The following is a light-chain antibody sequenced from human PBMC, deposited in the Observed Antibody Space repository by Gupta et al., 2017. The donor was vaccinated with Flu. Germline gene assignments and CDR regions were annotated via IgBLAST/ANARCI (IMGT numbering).Light chain of an antibody. CDR1: TGAVTSGHY. V-gene: IGLV7-46*01. CDR3: LLSYSGARGV. Sequence: TVTLTCGSSTGAVTSGHYPYWFQQKPGQAPRTMIDDTSNKHSWTPARFSGSLLGGNAALTLSGAQPEDEAEYYCLLSYSGARGVFGGGTKLTVL. CDR2: DTS. J-gene: IGLJ3*02.